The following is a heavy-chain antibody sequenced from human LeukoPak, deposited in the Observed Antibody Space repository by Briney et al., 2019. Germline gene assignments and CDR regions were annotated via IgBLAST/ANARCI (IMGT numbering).Heavy chain of an antibody. D-gene: IGHD3-22*01. Sequence: SETLSLTCAVYGGSFSGYYWSWIRQPPGKGLEWIGEINHSGSTNYNPSLKSRVTISEDTSKNQFSLKLSSVTAADTAVYYCARSGSGYNDYWGQGTLVTVSS. V-gene: IGHV4-34*01. CDR3: ARSGSGYNDY. J-gene: IGHJ4*02. CDR2: INHSGST. CDR1: GGSFSGYY.